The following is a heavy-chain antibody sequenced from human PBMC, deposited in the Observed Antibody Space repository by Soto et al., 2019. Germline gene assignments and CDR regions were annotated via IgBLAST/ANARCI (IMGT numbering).Heavy chain of an antibody. V-gene: IGHV3-7*03. D-gene: IGHD1-1*01. CDR2: IKDDGGQQ. J-gene: IGHJ4*02. Sequence: QPWRSLRLSCSASGFPCSKYWMSWIRQAPGKGLEWVANIKDDGGQQYYVDSVKGRFTISRANAENSLYLHMSSLRVEDTAVYYGWNTPRRGGFDSWGQGTVVTVSS. CDR3: WNTPRRGGFDS. CDR1: GFPCSKYW.